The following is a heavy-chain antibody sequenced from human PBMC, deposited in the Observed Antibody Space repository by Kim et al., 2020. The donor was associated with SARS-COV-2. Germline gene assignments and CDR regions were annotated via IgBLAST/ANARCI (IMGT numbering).Heavy chain of an antibody. J-gene: IGHJ5*02. D-gene: IGHD6-19*01. V-gene: IGHV4-59*13. CDR3: ARDERDSSGWANWFDP. CDR1: GGSISSYY. Sequence: SETLSLTCTVSGGSISSYYWSLIRQPPGKGLEWIGYIYYSGSTNYNPSLKSRVTISVDTSKNQFSLKLSSVTAADTAVYYCARDERDSSGWANWFDPWGQGTLVTVSS. CDR2: IYYSGST.